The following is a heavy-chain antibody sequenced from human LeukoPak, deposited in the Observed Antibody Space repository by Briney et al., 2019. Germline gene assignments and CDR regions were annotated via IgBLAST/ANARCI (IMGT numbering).Heavy chain of an antibody. CDR1: GGSFSGYY. J-gene: IGHJ6*03. V-gene: IGHV4-34*01. D-gene: IGHD4-11*01. CDR3: ATSLTTVTHYYYYMDV. Sequence: SETLSLTCVVSGGSFSGYYWSWICQSPGKGLEWIGEINHSGSTNYNPSLKSRVTISIDTSKNQFSLKLSSVTAADTAVYYCATSLTTVTHYYYYMDVWGKGTTVTISS. CDR2: INHSGST.